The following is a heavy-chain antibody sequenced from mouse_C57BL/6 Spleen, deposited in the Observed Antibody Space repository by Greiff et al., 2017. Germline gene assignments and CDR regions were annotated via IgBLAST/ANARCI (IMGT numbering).Heavy chain of an antibody. CDR3: TRSFYYDYDVGYAMDY. V-gene: IGHV6-6*01. Sequence: EVQGVESGGGLVQPGGSMKLSCAASGFTFSDAWMDWVRQSPEKGLEWVAEIRNKANNHATYYAESVKGRFTISRDDSKSSVYLQMNSLRAEDTGIYYCTRSFYYDYDVGYAMDYWGQGTSVTVSS. CDR1: GFTFSDAW. CDR2: IRNKANNHAT. J-gene: IGHJ4*01. D-gene: IGHD2-4*01.